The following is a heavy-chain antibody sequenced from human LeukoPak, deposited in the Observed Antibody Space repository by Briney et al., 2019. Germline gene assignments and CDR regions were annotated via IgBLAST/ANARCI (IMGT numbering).Heavy chain of an antibody. CDR3: ARDSNPGYSSSWYYYGMDV. D-gene: IGHD6-13*01. CDR2: IYYSGST. Sequence: SETLSLTCTVSGGSISSYYWSWIRQPPGKGLEWIGCIYYSGSTNYNPSLKSRVTISVDTSKNQFSLKLSSVTAADTAVYYCARDSNPGYSSSWYYYGMDVWGQGTTVTVSS. CDR1: GGSISSYY. J-gene: IGHJ6*02. V-gene: IGHV4-59*01.